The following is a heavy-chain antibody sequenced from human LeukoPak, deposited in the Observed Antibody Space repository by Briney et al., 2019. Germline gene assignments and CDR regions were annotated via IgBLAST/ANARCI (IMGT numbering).Heavy chain of an antibody. V-gene: IGHV3-23*01. CDR2: IFPSGGEI. J-gene: IGHJ4*02. Sequence: GGSLRLSCAASGFTFCTFAMIWVRQPPGKGLEWVSSIFPSGGEIHYADSVRGRFTISRDNSKSTLSLQMNSLRAEDTAIYYCATYRQVLLPFESWGQGTLVTVSS. D-gene: IGHD2-8*02. CDR1: GFTFCTFA. CDR3: ATYRQVLLPFES.